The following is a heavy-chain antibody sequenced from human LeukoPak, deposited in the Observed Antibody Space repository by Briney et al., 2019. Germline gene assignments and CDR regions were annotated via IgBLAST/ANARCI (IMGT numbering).Heavy chain of an antibody. Sequence: GGSLRLSCAASGFTFSSFAMSWVRQAPGKGLEWVSAISGSGGSTYYADSVKGRFTISRDNSKNTLYLQMNSLRVEDTAVYYCAKDRDYGSGSYYYGFDPWGQGTLVTVSS. CDR3: AKDRDYGSGSYYYGFDP. CDR2: ISGSGGST. CDR1: GFTFSSFA. J-gene: IGHJ5*02. D-gene: IGHD3-10*01. V-gene: IGHV3-23*01.